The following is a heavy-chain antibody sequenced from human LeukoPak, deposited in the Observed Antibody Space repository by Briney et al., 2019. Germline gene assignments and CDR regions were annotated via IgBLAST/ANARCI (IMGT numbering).Heavy chain of an antibody. CDR2: IYPDDSDA. D-gene: IGHD2-2*01. Sequence: GESLKISCAGSGYSFTNYWIGWVRQMPGKGLEWMGIIYPDDSDARYSPSFQGQVTISADKSIGTAYLQWSSLKASDTAMYYCAIGGDSSTSCYRCFNYWGQGTLVTVSS. CDR3: AIGGDSSTSCYRCFNY. J-gene: IGHJ4*02. CDR1: GYSFTNYW. V-gene: IGHV5-51*01.